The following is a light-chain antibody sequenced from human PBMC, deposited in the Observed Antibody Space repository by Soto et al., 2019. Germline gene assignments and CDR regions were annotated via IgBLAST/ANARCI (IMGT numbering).Light chain of an antibody. Sequence: DIVMTQSPDSLAVSLGERATINCKSSQSVLYRSNNYNYLAWYQQKTGQPPKLLIYWASTRESGVPDRFNGSGSGTDFTLTISSLRAEDVAVYYCQQYFSTPLAFGGVTRVEI. CDR2: WAS. CDR1: QSVLYRSNNYNY. J-gene: IGKJ4*01. CDR3: QQYFSTPLA. V-gene: IGKV4-1*01.